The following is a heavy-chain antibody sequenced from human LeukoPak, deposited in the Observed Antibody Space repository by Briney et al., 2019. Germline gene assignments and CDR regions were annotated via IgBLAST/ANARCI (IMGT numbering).Heavy chain of an antibody. J-gene: IGHJ4*02. CDR1: RFIFSSYA. V-gene: IGHV3-30*02. CDR2: IRNDETEI. Sequence: GGSLRLSCAASRFIFSSYAMNWVRQAPGRGLEWVSFIRNDETEIHYVDFAKGRFTISRDKSQNSLYLQMNSLRPDDTAVYYCARDGGRYRFDYWGQGTMVTVSS. D-gene: IGHD3-16*02. CDR3: ARDGGRYRFDY.